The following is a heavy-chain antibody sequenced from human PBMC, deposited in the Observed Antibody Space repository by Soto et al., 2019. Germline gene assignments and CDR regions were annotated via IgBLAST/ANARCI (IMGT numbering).Heavy chain of an antibody. V-gene: IGHV3-74*01. CDR2: IKGDGSST. CDR1: GLPFGTYG. CDR3: ARGIPGHYAFDV. D-gene: IGHD1-1*01. J-gene: IGHJ3*01. Sequence: EVQLVESGEALVSRGGPLSPPWAATGLPFGTYGCHRVPQVQGKGLVWVARIKGDGSSTNYADSVKGGFTISRDNAQNTLFVQINSLTAEDTAVYSCARGIPGHYAFDVWGQGTMVTVSS.